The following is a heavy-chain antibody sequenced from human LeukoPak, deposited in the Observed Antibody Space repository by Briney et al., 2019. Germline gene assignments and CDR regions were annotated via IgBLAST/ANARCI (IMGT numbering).Heavy chain of an antibody. J-gene: IGHJ4*02. V-gene: IGHV3-53*01. CDR3: AKEYTGTFSPFPSYFDN. Sequence: PGGSLRFSCALSGFIVSSNYMSWVRQAPGKGLEWVSVIYSGGGTNYADSVKGRFTISRDNSKNTLYLQMNSLRAEDTAIYYCAKEYTGTFSPFPSYFDNWGQGTLVTVSS. CDR2: IYSGGGT. D-gene: IGHD1-26*01. CDR1: GFIVSSNY.